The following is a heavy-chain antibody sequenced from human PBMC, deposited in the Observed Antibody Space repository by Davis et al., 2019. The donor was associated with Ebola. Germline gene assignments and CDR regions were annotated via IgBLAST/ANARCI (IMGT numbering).Heavy chain of an antibody. J-gene: IGHJ4*02. D-gene: IGHD2/OR15-2a*01. CDR2: IDPSDSYT. CDR3: ARSGDYWRDYYFDY. V-gene: IGHV5-10-1*01. CDR1: GYSFTNYW. Sequence: GESLKISCKASGYSFTNYWISWVRQMPGKGLEWMGRIDPSDSYTNYSPSFQGHVTISADKSISTAYLQWSSLKASDTAMYYCARSGDYWRDYYFDYWGQGTLVTVSS.